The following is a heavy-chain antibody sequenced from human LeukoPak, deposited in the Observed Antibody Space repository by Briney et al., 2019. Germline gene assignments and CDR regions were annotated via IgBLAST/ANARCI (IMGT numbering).Heavy chain of an antibody. CDR3: AKDRDVWGSLLDY. D-gene: IGHD3-16*01. J-gene: IGHJ4*02. V-gene: IGHV3-30*02. CDR2: IRYDGTNK. Sequence: GSLRLSCAASGFTFTYYAIHWVRQAPGKGLEWVAFIRYDGTNKNYADSVKGRFTISRDNSKNTLYLQMNSLRAEDTAVYYCAKDRDVWGSLLDYWGQGTLVTVSS. CDR1: GFTFTYYA.